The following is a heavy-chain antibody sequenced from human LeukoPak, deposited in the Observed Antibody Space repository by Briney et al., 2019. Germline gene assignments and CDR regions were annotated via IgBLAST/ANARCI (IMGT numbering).Heavy chain of an antibody. J-gene: IGHJ6*03. CDR3: ARGLKDPDYGDYFYYYYYMDV. Sequence: GGSLRLSCAASGFTFSSYAMSWVRQAPGKGLEWVSAISGSGGSTYYADSVKGRFTISRDNSKNTLYLQMNSLRAEDTAVYYCARGLKDPDYGDYFYYYYYMDVWGKGTTVTVSS. D-gene: IGHD4-17*01. V-gene: IGHV3-23*01. CDR1: GFTFSSYA. CDR2: ISGSGGST.